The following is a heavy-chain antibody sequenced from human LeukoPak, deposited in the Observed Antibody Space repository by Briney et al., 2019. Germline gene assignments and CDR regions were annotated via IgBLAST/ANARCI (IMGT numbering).Heavy chain of an antibody. CDR2: ISSSGSTI. V-gene: IGHV3-48*04. CDR3: ARDRKGYYYDSSGYYTVVWYYFDY. D-gene: IGHD3-22*01. J-gene: IGHJ4*02. CDR1: GFTFSNAW. Sequence: GGSLRLSCAASGFTFSNAWMNWVRQAPGKGLEWVSYISSSGSTIYYADSVKGRFTISRDNAKNSLYLQMNSLRAEDTAVYYCARDRKGYYYDSSGYYTVVWYYFDYWGQGTLVTVSS.